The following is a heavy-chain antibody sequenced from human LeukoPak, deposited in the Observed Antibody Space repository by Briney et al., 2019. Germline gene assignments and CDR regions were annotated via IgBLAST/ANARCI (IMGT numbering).Heavy chain of an antibody. V-gene: IGHV2-5*01. J-gene: IGHJ5*02. Sequence: ESGPTLVKPTQTLTLTCTFSGFSLSTSGVGVGWIRQPPGKALEWLALIYWNDDKRYSPSLKSRLTITKDTSKNQVVLTTTNMDPVDTATYYRAHRVLFAAAGYNWFDPWGQGTLVTVSS. CDR2: IYWNDDK. CDR1: GFSLSTSGVG. D-gene: IGHD6-13*01. CDR3: AHRVLFAAAGYNWFDP.